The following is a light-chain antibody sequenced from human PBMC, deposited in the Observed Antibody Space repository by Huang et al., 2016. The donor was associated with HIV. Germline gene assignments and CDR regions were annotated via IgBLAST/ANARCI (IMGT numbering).Light chain of an antibody. Sequence: DIQLPQSPSSLSASLGDRVTIICRASQTISSDLSWYQQKPGKAPQLLIVGAARLHSGVPSRFSGSGSGTDFSLTVINMGPEDFATYYCQQSYSSPPTFGQGTKVEIK. V-gene: IGKV1-39*01. CDR3: QQSYSSPPT. CDR1: QTISSD. J-gene: IGKJ1*01. CDR2: GAA.